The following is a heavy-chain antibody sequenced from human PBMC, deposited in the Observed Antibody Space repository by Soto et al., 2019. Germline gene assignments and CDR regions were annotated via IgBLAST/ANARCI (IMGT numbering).Heavy chain of an antibody. CDR3: AKDCYGSGTDYFYGMDV. CDR2: MTAGGGST. CDR1: GFSFSSYA. Sequence: XGSLRLSCAASGFSFSSYAMSWVRQAPGRGPDWVSSMTAGGGSTYHADSVKGRFTISRDNSKNTLYLQMNSLRAEDTAVYYCAKDCYGSGTDYFYGMDVRGQGTTVTVSS. V-gene: IGHV3-23*01. J-gene: IGHJ6*02. D-gene: IGHD3-10*01.